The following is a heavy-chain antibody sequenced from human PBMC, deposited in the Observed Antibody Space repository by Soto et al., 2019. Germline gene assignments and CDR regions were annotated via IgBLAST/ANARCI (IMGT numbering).Heavy chain of an antibody. Sequence: SETLSLTCTVSGASIITENYFWVWIRQSPRRGLELIGSIPYSGRTYDNPSLQSRITTSIDASKNQFSLRVDDTAVYYCAKDTGWFKWNYALDYWGQGTLVTVSS. CDR1: GASIITENYF. CDR2: IPYSGRT. CDR3: AKDTGWFKWNYALDY. V-gene: IGHV4-39*07. D-gene: IGHD1-7*01. J-gene: IGHJ4*02.